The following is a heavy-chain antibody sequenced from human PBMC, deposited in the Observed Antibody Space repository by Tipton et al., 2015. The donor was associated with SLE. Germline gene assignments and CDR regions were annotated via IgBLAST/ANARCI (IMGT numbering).Heavy chain of an antibody. CDR3: ARDRSGDYMDV. J-gene: IGHJ6*03. D-gene: IGHD3-22*01. CDR2: IYYSGST. V-gene: IGHV4-59*01. Sequence: LRLSCTVSGGSISSYYWSWIRQPPGKGLEWIGYIYYSGSTNYNPSLKSRVTISVDTSKNQFSLKLSSVTAADTAVYYCARDRSGDYMDVWGKGTTVTVSS. CDR1: GGSISSYY.